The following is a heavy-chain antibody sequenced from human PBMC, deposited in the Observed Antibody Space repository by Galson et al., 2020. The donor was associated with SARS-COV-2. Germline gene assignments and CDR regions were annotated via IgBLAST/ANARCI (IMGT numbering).Heavy chain of an antibody. J-gene: IGHJ3*01. CDR2: ISTSGTNI. D-gene: IGHD6-13*01. CDR3: ASPYLAAASFFGAFDV. V-gene: IGHV3-48*03. CDR1: GFTFSNYE. Sequence: GGSLRLSCAASGFTFSNYEMNCVRQAPGKGLERISYISTSGTNIHYADSVKGRFTISRDHATNSLYLQMTSLRAEDTAVYYCASPYLAAASFFGAFDVWGQGTMVTVSS.